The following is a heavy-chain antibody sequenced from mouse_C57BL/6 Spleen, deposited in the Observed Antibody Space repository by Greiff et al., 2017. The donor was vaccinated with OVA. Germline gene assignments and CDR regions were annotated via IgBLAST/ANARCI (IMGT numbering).Heavy chain of an antibody. Sequence: VQLQQSGAELAKPGASVKLSCKASGYTFPSYWMHWVKQRPGQGLEWIGYINPSSGYTKSNQKFKDKATLTADKCSSTAYMQLSSLTYEYSAVYYCARARCYDGYFDVWGTGTTGTVSS. D-gene: IGHD2-12*01. J-gene: IGHJ1*03. V-gene: IGHV1-7*01. CDR3: ARARCYDGYFDV. CDR1: GYTFPSYW. CDR2: INPSSGYT.